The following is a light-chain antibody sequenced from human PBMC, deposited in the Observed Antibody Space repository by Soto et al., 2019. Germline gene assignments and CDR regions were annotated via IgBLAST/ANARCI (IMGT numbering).Light chain of an antibody. CDR2: GAS. J-gene: IGKJ5*01. CDR1: QSVGGN. V-gene: IGKV3-20*01. Sequence: TVLTQSPVTLSLSPGERATLSCRASQSVGGNVAWYQQKPGPAPKLLISGASSRAPGIPDRFSGSGSGADFTLSISRLEPEDFALYYCQHYAAAPITFGQGTRLDI. CDR3: QHYAAAPIT.